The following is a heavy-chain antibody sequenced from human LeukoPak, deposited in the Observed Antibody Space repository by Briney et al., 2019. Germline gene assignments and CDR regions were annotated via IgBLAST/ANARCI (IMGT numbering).Heavy chain of an antibody. D-gene: IGHD3-22*01. CDR2: ISGSGGST. V-gene: IGHV3-23*01. CDR3: AKDRVNYYDSSGYAN. Sequence: GGSLRLSCAASGFTFSSYAMSWVRQAPGKGLEWVSAISGSGGSTYYADSVKGRFTISRDNSKNTLYLQMNSLRAEDTAVYYCAKDRVNYYDSSGYANWGQGTLVTVSS. J-gene: IGHJ4*02. CDR1: GFTFSSYA.